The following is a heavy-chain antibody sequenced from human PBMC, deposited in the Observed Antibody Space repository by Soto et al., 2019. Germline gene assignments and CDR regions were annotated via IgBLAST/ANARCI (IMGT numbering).Heavy chain of an antibody. CDR1: GDTFSFYS. V-gene: IGHV1-69*04. CDR3: ATSYGSGYRAFDY. Sequence: QVRLVQSGDEVKRPGSSVKVSCNASGDTFSFYSINWVRQAPGLGLEWMGSVNPILSMSNYAQRFQGRVTMTADKSTSTAYMELSGLRSEDTAMYYCATSYGSGYRAFDYWGQGALVTVSS. D-gene: IGHD3-10*01. CDR2: VNPILSMS. J-gene: IGHJ4*02.